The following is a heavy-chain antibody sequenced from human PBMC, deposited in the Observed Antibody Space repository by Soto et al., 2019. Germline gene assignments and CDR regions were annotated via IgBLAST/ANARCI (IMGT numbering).Heavy chain of an antibody. CDR3: ARGGYSGRLYYFDY. Sequence: SGTLSLTCFVSGGSVSSTYYYWSWIRQPPGKGLEWIGYIYYSGRTDYKSSLKSRVTISLDPSKNQVSLKFNSVTAADTAVYYCARGGYSGRLYYFDYWGLGTLVTVSS. D-gene: IGHD2-15*01. CDR2: IYYSGRT. J-gene: IGHJ4*02. V-gene: IGHV4-61*01. CDR1: GGSVSSTYYY.